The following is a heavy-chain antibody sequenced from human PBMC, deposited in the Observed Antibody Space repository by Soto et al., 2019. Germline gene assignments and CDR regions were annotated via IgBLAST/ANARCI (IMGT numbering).Heavy chain of an antibody. V-gene: IGHV3-30*18. CDR3: AKDRDCSGGSCYSGFDY. Sequence: LRLSCAASGFTFSSYGMHWVRQAPGKGLEWVAVISYDGSNKYYADSVKGRFTISRDNSKNTLYLQMNSLRAEDTAVYYCAKDRDCSGGSCYSGFDYWGQGTLVTVSS. CDR2: ISYDGSNK. J-gene: IGHJ4*02. D-gene: IGHD2-15*01. CDR1: GFTFSSYG.